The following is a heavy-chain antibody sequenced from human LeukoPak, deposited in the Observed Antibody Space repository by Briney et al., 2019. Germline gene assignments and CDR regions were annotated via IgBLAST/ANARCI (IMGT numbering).Heavy chain of an antibody. CDR2: INHSGST. Sequence: KPSETLSLTCTVSGGSIRSSYYYWGWIRQPPGKGLEWIGEINHSGSTNYNPSLKSRVTISVDTSKNQFSLKLSSVTAADTAVYYCARGGYSYGYSDYWGQGTLVTVSS. V-gene: IGHV4-39*07. CDR3: ARGGYSYGYSDY. CDR1: GGSIRSSYYY. J-gene: IGHJ4*02. D-gene: IGHD5-18*01.